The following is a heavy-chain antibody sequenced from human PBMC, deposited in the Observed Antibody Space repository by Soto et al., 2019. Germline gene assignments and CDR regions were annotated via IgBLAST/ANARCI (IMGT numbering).Heavy chain of an antibody. CDR3: ARGLCRGGNSNFDY. V-gene: IGHV1-69*12. Sequence: QVPLVQSGAEVKKPGSSVKVSCKASGGTFSSYAISWVRQAPGQGLEWMGGIIPIFGTANYAQKFQGRVTITADESTSTAYMELSSLRSEDTAVDYCARGLCRGGNSNFDYWGQRTLVTVSS. CDR2: IIPIFGTA. CDR1: GGTFSSYA. J-gene: IGHJ4*02. D-gene: IGHD2-21*02.